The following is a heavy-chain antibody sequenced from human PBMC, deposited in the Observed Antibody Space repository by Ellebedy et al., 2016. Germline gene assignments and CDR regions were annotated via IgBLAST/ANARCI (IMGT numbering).Heavy chain of an antibody. J-gene: IGHJ5*02. CDR1: GFTFSSYG. CDR3: ARGPNYYGSGRSWFDP. Sequence: SLKISXAASGFTFSSYGMHWVRQAPGKGLEWVAVISYDGSNKYYADSVKGRFTISRDNSKNTLYLQMNSLRAEDTAVYYCARGPNYYGSGRSWFDPWGQGTLVTVSS. D-gene: IGHD3-10*01. V-gene: IGHV3-30*03. CDR2: ISYDGSNK.